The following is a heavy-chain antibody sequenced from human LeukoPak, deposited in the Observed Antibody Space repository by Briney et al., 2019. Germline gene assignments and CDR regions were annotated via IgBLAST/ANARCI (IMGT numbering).Heavy chain of an antibody. V-gene: IGHV1-2*02. CDR3: ATRVVAGIPYYFDH. Sequence: ASVKVSCKASGYTFIGYYIHWVRQAPGQGLEWMGWINPNSGGSNYAQKFQGRVTMTRDTSIGAAYMELSSLRSDDTAVYYCATRVVAGIPYYFDHWGQGTLVTVSS. CDR2: INPNSGGS. J-gene: IGHJ4*02. D-gene: IGHD6-19*01. CDR1: GYTFIGYY.